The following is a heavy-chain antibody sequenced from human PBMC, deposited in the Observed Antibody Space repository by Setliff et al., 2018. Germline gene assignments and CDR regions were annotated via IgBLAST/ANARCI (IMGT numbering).Heavy chain of an antibody. CDR2: INPNSGGT. CDR1: GYTFTGYY. V-gene: IGHV1-2*02. J-gene: IGHJ5*02. Sequence: ASVKVSCKASGYTFTGYYMHWVRQAPGQGLEWMGWINPNSGGTNYAQKFQGRVTMTRDTSISTAYMELSRLRSDDTAVYYCARGGERYCSGGSCLLTGWFDPLGQGTLVTVSS. D-gene: IGHD2-15*01. CDR3: ARGGERYCSGGSCLLTGWFDP.